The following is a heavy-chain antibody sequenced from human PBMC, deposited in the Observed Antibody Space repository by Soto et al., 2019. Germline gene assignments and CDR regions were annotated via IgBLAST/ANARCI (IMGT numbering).Heavy chain of an antibody. CDR1: GFSFRNYG. CDR3: ARDKGQEETIDH. CDR2: IWHDGKNK. V-gene: IGHV3-33*01. Sequence: QVQLVESGGGVVQSGRSLRLSCAASGFSFRNYGMHWVRQVPGKGLEWVAVIWHDGKNKYYADSVKGRFTTSRDNSKNTLSLQMNNLRAEDTAVYYCARDKGQEETIDHWGQGTLVTVSS. J-gene: IGHJ4*02. D-gene: IGHD4-17*01.